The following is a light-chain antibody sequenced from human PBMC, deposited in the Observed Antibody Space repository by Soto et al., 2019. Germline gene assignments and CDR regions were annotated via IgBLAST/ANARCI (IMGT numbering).Light chain of an antibody. J-gene: IGKJ1*01. CDR2: KAS. V-gene: IGKV1-5*03. Sequence: DTQMTQSPSTLSASVGDRVTLTCRASQSINIWLAWYQQKPGRAPKLLIYKASTLESGVPSRFSGSGSGTEFTLTISNLQPDDFATYYCQQYSGFSGTFGQGTKVDIK. CDR3: QQYSGFSGT. CDR1: QSINIW.